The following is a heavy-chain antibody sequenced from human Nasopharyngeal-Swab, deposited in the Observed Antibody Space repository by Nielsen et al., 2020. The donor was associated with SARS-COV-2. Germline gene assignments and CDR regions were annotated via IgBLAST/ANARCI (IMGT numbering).Heavy chain of an antibody. V-gene: IGHV3-72*01. CDR2: SRVKANSYSA. CDR1: GFNLGDYY. D-gene: IGHD3-9*01. J-gene: IGHJ4*02. CDR3: ARVGICYNDWCGSYDS. Sequence: GESLKISCVASGFNLGDYYMDWVRQAPGKGPAWLGHSRVKANSYSAEYAASVTGRFTFSREESRNLLYLQMNSLTTEDTAVYYCARVGICYNDWCGSYDSWGQGTLVTVSS.